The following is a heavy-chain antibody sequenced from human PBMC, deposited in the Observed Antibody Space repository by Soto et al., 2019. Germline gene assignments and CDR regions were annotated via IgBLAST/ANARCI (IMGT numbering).Heavy chain of an antibody. J-gene: IGHJ4*02. Sequence: QVQLVESGGGVVQPGRSLRLSCAASGFTFSSYGMHWVRQAPGKGLEWVAVIWYDGSNKYYADSVKGRFTISRDNSKNTLYLQMNSLRADDTAVYYCARDRPLRDGYNLVEETCIGYWGQGTLVTVSS. CDR3: ARDRPLRDGYNLVEETCIGY. V-gene: IGHV3-33*01. CDR2: IWYDGSNK. CDR1: GFTFSSYG. D-gene: IGHD5-12*01.